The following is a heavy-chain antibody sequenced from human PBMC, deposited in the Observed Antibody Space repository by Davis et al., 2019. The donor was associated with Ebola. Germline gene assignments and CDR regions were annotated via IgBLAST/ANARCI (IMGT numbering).Heavy chain of an antibody. J-gene: IGHJ3*02. CDR2: IYTGDSDT. Sequence: GESLKISCKGSGNSFTSFWIGWVRQMPGKDLEWMGVIYTGDSDTRYSPSFRGQVTISADKSIRTAYLQWSGLKASDTAMYYCASLRRTITGMDDAFDIWGQGTMVTVSS. V-gene: IGHV5-51*01. D-gene: IGHD1-20*01. CDR3: ASLRRTITGMDDAFDI. CDR1: GNSFTSFW.